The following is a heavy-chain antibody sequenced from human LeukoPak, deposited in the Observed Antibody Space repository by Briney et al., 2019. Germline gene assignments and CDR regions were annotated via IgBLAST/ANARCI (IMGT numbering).Heavy chain of an antibody. CDR2: INHSGST. V-gene: IGHV4-34*01. D-gene: IGHD1-26*01. CDR1: GGSFSGYY. Sequence: SETLSLTCAVYGGSFSGYYWSWIRQPPGKGLEWIGEINHSGSTYYNPSLKSRVTISVDTSKNQFSLKLSSVTAADTAVYYCARQSVGPNYFDYWGQGTLVTVSS. J-gene: IGHJ4*02. CDR3: ARQSVGPNYFDY.